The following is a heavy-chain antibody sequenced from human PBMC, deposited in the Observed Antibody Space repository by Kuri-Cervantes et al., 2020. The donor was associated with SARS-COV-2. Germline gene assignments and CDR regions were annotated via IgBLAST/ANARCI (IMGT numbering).Heavy chain of an antibody. CDR2: ISSSGSTI. V-gene: IGHV3-11*01. CDR1: GFTFSDYY. D-gene: IGHD2-15*01. Sequence: GGSLRLSCAASGFTFSDYYMSWIRQAPGKGLEWVSYISSSGSTIYYADSVKGRFTISRDNAKNSLYLQMNSLRAEDTAVYYCARTGLPGWYYYYGMDVWGQGTMVTVSS. CDR3: ARTGLPGWYYYYGMDV. J-gene: IGHJ6*02.